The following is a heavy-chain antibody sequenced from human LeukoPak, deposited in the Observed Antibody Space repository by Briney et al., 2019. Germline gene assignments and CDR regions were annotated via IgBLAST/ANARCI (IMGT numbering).Heavy chain of an antibody. CDR2: ISSSSSYI. J-gene: IGHJ4*02. V-gene: IGHV3-21*01. Sequence: GGSLRLSCAAPGFTFSSYSMNWVRQAPGKGLEWVSSISSSSSYIYYADSVKGRFTISRDNAKNSLYLQMNSLRAEDTAVYYCARKRDILTGYNDYWGQGTLVTVSS. CDR3: ARKRDILTGYNDY. CDR1: GFTFSSYS. D-gene: IGHD3-9*01.